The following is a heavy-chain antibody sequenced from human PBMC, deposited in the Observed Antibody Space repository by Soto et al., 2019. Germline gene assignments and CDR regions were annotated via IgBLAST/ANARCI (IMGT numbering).Heavy chain of an antibody. CDR1: GGTFSSYA. CDR2: IIPIFGTA. V-gene: IGHV1-69*06. D-gene: IGHD2-2*02. Sequence: QVQLVQSGAEVKKPGSSVKVSCKASGGTFSSYAISWVRQAPGQGLEWMGGIIPIFGTANYAQKFQGRVTITADKSTSTAYMELSSLRSEDTAVYYCVRYCSSTSCYRGNWFDPWGQGTLVTVSS. CDR3: VRYCSSTSCYRGNWFDP. J-gene: IGHJ5*02.